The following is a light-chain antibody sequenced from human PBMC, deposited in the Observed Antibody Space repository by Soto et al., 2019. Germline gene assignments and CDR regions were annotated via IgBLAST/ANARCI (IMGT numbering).Light chain of an antibody. Sequence: IVWRHSPSTLSSFPCYRVTLSFMSSQAVNTRLAWYQHKPGQAPRLLIYLTSNRAAGIPARFSGSGSETDFTLTISDVEPEDFAVYYCQQYESSPPLTFGGGTKVDI. CDR2: LTS. J-gene: IGKJ4*01. CDR3: QQYESSPPLT. CDR1: QAVNTR. V-gene: IGKV3D-11*03.